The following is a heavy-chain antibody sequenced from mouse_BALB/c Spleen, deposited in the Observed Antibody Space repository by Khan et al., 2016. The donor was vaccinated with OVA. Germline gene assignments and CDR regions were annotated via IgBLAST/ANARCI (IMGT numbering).Heavy chain of an antibody. CDR2: ILPGNGST. V-gene: IGHV1-9*01. CDR1: GYTFSSYW. D-gene: IGHD2-4*01. Sequence: QVQLQQSGADLMKPGASVRISCKATGYTFSSYWIEWVKQRPGHGLEWIGEILPGNGSTNYNEKFKGRATFTADTSSNTAYMQLSSLTSEDSTVSYSARYTMITLYAMDYWGQGTSVTVSS. J-gene: IGHJ4*01. CDR3: ARYTMITLYAMDY.